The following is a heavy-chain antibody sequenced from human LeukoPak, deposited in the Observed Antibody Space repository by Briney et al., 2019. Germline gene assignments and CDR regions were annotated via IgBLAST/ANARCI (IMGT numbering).Heavy chain of an antibody. CDR3: ARAVYLAVAGRYYYYYMDV. D-gene: IGHD6-19*01. J-gene: IGHJ6*03. CDR1: GGTFSSYA. Sequence: ASVKVSCKASGGTFSSYAISWVRQAPGQGLEWMGGIIPIFGTANYAQKFQGRVTITADKSTSTAYMELSSLRSEDTAVYYCARAVYLAVAGRYYYYYMDVWGKGTTVTVSS. V-gene: IGHV1-69*06. CDR2: IIPIFGTA.